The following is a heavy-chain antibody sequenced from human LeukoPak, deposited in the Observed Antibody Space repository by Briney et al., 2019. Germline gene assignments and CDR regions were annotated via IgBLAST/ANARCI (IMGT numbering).Heavy chain of an antibody. CDR2: ISYDGSNK. CDR1: GFTFSSYA. Sequence: RSLRLSCAASGFTFSSYAMHWVRQAPGKGLEWVAVISYDGSNKYYADSVKGRFTISRDNSKNTLYLQMNSLRAEDTAVYYCARVRAEVGYCSSTSCYALDYWGQGTLVTVSS. D-gene: IGHD2-2*01. J-gene: IGHJ4*02. V-gene: IGHV3-30*04. CDR3: ARVRAEVGYCSSTSCYALDY.